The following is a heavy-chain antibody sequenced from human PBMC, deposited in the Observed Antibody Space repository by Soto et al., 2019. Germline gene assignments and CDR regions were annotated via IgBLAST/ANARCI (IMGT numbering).Heavy chain of an antibody. CDR3: AITSRQAAGAFDP. CDR1: GYTFTRYD. Sequence: QVQLVQSGAEVKKPGASVKVSCKASGYTFTRYDINWVRQSTGQGLEGMGWMNPNSGNTGYAQKFQGRVIMTMYRFISTAYLVLSTLRSDDMAVYYCAITSRQAAGAFDPWGQGTRYTVSS. D-gene: IGHD6-13*01. V-gene: IGHV1-8*01. J-gene: IGHJ5*02. CDR2: MNPNSGNT.